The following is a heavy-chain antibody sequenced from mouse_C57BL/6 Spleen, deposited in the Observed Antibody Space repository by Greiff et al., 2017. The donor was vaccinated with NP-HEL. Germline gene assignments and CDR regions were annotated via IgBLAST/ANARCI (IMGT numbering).Heavy chain of an antibody. V-gene: IGHV1-55*01. Sequence: QVQLQQPGAELVKPGASVKMSCKASGYTFTSYWITWVKQRPGQGLEWIGDIYPGSGSTNYNEKFKSKATLTVDTSSSTAYMQLSSLTSEDSAVYYCARDGSSGFYPMDYWGQGTSVTVSS. CDR3: ARDGSSGFYPMDY. D-gene: IGHD3-2*02. CDR2: IYPGSGST. J-gene: IGHJ4*01. CDR1: GYTFTSYW.